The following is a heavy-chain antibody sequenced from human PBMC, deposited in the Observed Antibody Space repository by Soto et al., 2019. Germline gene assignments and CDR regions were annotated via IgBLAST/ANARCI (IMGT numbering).Heavy chain of an antibody. CDR3: AKATERFGESPDYMDV. V-gene: IGHV3-23*01. CDR2: ISGSGGST. J-gene: IGHJ6*03. D-gene: IGHD3-10*01. CDR1: GFTFSSYA. Sequence: GGSLRLSCAASGFTFSSYAMSWVRQAPGKGLEWVSAISGSGGSTYYADSVKGRFTISRDNSKNTLYLQMNSLRAEDTAVYYCAKATERFGESPDYMDVWGKGTTVTVSS.